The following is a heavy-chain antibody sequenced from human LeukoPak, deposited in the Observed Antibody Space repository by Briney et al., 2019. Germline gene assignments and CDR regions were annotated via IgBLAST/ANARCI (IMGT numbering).Heavy chain of an antibody. Sequence: GGSLRLTCAASEFTFSSYWMHWVRQAPGKGLVWVSRIDSDGSSTGYADSVKGRFIISRDNAKNTLYLQMNSLRAEDTAVYFCARGDKFSGDYWGQGTLITVSS. CDR3: ARGDKFSGDY. CDR1: EFTFSSYW. J-gene: IGHJ4*02. V-gene: IGHV3-74*01. D-gene: IGHD3-16*01. CDR2: IDSDGSST.